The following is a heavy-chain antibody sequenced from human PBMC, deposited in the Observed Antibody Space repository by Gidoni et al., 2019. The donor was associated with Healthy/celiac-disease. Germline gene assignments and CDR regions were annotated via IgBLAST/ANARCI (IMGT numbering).Heavy chain of an antibody. V-gene: IGHV4-34*01. CDR2: INHSGST. D-gene: IGHD3-9*01. J-gene: IGHJ4*02. CDR1: GGSFSGYY. Sequence: QVQLQQWGAGLLKPSETLSLTCAVYGGSFSGYYWSWIRQPPGKGLEWIGEINHSGSTNYNPSLKSRVTISVDTSKNQFSLKLSSVTAADTAVYYCARTVLRYFDWFDYWGQGTLVTVSS. CDR3: ARTVLRYFDWFDY.